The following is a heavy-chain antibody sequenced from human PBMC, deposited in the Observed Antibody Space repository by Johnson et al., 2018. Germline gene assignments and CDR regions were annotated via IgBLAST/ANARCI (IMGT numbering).Heavy chain of an antibody. D-gene: IGHD6-13*01. CDR2: ISYDGSHK. Sequence: VQLVESGGGVVQPGRSLRLSCAASGFTFSSYGMHWVRQAPGKGLEWVAVISYDGSHKYYADFGKGRFTISRDNSKNTLYLKMNSLRAEDTAVYYCAKDGPPGSSSWSEYFQHWGQGTLLTVSS. CDR1: GFTFSSYG. V-gene: IGHV3-30*18. CDR3: AKDGPPGSSSWSEYFQH. J-gene: IGHJ1*01.